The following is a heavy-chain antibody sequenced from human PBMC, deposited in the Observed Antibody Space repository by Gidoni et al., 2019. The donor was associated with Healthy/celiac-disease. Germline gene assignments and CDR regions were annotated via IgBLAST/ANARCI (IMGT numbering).Heavy chain of an antibody. CDR1: GGTFSSYA. D-gene: IGHD2-2*01. CDR3: ARDPVPAAMTYYYYGMDV. Sequence: QVQLVQSGAEVKKPGSSVKVSCKASGGTFSSYAISWVRQAPGQGLEWMGGIIPSFGTANYAQKFQGRVTITADESTSTAYMELSSLRSEDTAVYYCARDPVPAAMTYYYYGMDVWGQGTTVTVSS. CDR2: IIPSFGTA. V-gene: IGHV1-69*01. J-gene: IGHJ6*02.